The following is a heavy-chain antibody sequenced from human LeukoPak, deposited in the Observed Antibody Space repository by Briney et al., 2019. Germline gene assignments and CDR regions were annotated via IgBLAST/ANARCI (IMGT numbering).Heavy chain of an antibody. D-gene: IGHD2-2*02. V-gene: IGHV4-59*11. CDR2: IYYSGST. Sequence: SETLSLTCTVSGGSISSHYWSWIRQPPGKGLEWIGYIYYSGSTNYNPSLKSRVTISVDTSKNQFSLKLSSVTAADTAVYYCARDNPNRSSTSCYTYFDYWGQGTLVTVSS. J-gene: IGHJ4*02. CDR1: GGSISSHY. CDR3: ARDNPNRSSTSCYTYFDY.